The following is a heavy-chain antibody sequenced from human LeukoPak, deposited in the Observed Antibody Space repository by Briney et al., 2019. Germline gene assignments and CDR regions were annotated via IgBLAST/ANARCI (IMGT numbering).Heavy chain of an antibody. CDR1: GFTFSDHW. CDR3: ARDRPHTWFDP. Sequence: AGSVRLSCGASGFTFSDHWMHWVRQAPGKGLVWVSGIATDRSTTRYADSVKGRFTISRDNAKNTLYLQMNTLRAEDTAVYYCARDRPHTWFDPWGQGTLVTVSS. J-gene: IGHJ5*02. V-gene: IGHV3-74*01. CDR2: IATDRSTT.